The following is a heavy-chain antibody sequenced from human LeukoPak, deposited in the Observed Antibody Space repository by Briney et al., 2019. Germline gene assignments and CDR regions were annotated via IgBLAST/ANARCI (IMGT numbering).Heavy chain of an antibody. CDR3: AREDSSGYLGY. V-gene: IGHV4-4*02. J-gene: IGHJ4*02. CDR2: IYHSGST. CDR1: GGSISSSNW. Sequence: KPSGTLSLTCAVSGGSISSSNWWSWVRQPPGKGLEWIGEIYHSGSTGYNPSLKSRVTISVDTSKNQFSLKLTSLTAADTAVYYCAREDSSGYLGYWGQGTLVTVSS. D-gene: IGHD3-22*01.